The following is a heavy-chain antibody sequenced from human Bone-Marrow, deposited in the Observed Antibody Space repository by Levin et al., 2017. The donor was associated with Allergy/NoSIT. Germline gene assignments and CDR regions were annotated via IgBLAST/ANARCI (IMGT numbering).Heavy chain of an antibody. D-gene: IGHD6-13*01. CDR2: INPNSGGT. CDR1: GYTFTGYY. CDR3: ARERRWMGYSSSWYYHYYFDY. Sequence: PGGSLRLSCKASGYTFTGYYMHWVRQAPGQGLEWMGRINPNSGGTNYAQKFQGRVTMTRDTSISTAYMELSRLRSDDTAVYYCARERRWMGYSSSWYYHYYFDYWGQGTLVTVSS. J-gene: IGHJ4*02. V-gene: IGHV1-2*06.